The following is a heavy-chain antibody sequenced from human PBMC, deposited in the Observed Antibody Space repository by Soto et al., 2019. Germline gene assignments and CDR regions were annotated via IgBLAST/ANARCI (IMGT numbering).Heavy chain of an antibody. CDR2: IWYDGSNK. Sequence: QVQLVESGGGVVQPGRSLRLSCAASGFTFSSYGMHWVRQAPGKGLEWVAVIWYDGSNKYYADSVKGRFTISRDNSKNTLYLQMNSLRAEDTAVYYCARRPAPATYDFWSGSIGPYGMDVWGQGTTVTVSS. V-gene: IGHV3-33*01. J-gene: IGHJ6*02. D-gene: IGHD3-3*01. CDR1: GFTFSSYG. CDR3: ARRPAPATYDFWSGSIGPYGMDV.